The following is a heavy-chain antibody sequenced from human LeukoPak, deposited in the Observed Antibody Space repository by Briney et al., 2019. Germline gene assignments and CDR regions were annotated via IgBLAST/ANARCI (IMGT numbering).Heavy chain of an antibody. Sequence: PSQTLSLTCTVSGGSISSGSYYWSWIRQPAGKGLEWIGRIYTSGSTYYNPSLKSRVTISVDTSKNQFSLRLSSVTAADTAVYYCARVRGGYGSSWFSNFDYWGQGTLVTVSS. CDR3: ARVRGGYGSSWFSNFDY. J-gene: IGHJ4*02. D-gene: IGHD6-13*01. CDR2: IYTSGST. V-gene: IGHV4-61*02. CDR1: GGSISSGSYY.